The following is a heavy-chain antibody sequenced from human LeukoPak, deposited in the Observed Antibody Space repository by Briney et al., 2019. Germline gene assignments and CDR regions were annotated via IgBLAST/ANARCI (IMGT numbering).Heavy chain of an antibody. Sequence: PSETLSLTCAVYGGSFSGYYWSWIRQPPGKGLEWIGEINHSGSTNYNPSLKGRVTISVDTSKNQFSLKLSPVTAADTAVYYCARGATLTGDLRGWFDPWGQGTLVTVSS. CDR2: INHSGST. D-gene: IGHD7-27*01. CDR3: ARGATLTGDLRGWFDP. V-gene: IGHV4-34*01. J-gene: IGHJ5*02. CDR1: GGSFSGYY.